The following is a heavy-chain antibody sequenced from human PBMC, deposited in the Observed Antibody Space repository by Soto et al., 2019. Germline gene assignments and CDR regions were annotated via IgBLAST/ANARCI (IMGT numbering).Heavy chain of an antibody. Sequence: SQTLSIICAISGDRFSRNTATSNCIRQSPSRGLEWLGRTYYRPKWYNDYVVSVKSGITINPDTSKNQFSLQLNSVTPEDTAVYYCARDGELRPFDYWGQGTLVTVSS. CDR1: GDRFSRNTAT. D-gene: IGHD1-26*01. V-gene: IGHV6-1*01. CDR2: TYYRPKWYN. CDR3: ARDGELRPFDY. J-gene: IGHJ4*02.